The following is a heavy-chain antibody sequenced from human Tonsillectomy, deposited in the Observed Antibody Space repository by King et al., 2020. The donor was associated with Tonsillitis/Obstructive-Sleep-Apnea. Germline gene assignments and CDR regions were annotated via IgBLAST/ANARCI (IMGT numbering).Heavy chain of an antibody. J-gene: IGHJ5*02. Sequence: TLKESGPVLVKPTETLTLTCTVSGFSLSNARMGVSWIRQPPGKALEWLAHIFSNDEKSYSTSLKSNLTISKDTSKSQVVLTMTNMDPVDTATYYLSRTPYGDYGVWFDPWGQGTLVTVSS. CDR3: SRTPYGDYGVWFDP. D-gene: IGHD4-17*01. V-gene: IGHV2-26*01. CDR1: GFSLSNARMG. CDR2: IFSNDEK.